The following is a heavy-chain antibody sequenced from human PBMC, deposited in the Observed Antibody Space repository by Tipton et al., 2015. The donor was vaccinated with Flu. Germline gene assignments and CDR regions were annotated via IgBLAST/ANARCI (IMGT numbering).Heavy chain of an antibody. CDR2: ISTSGTTI. J-gene: IGHJ4*02. CDR3: ARVPYNWNDVIDY. D-gene: IGHD1-1*01. CDR1: GFTFSTYD. Sequence: SLRLSCAASGFTFSTYDMNWVRQGPGKGLEWVSYISTSGTTIHYADSVKGRFTISRDNAKNSVYLQMSSLRADDTATYYCARVPYNWNDVIDYWGQGNLVTVSS. V-gene: IGHV3-48*03.